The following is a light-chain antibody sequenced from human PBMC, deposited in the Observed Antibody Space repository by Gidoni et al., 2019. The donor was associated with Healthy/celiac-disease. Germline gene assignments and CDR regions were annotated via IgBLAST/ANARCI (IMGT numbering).Light chain of an antibody. J-gene: IGLJ1*01. V-gene: IGLV2-14*01. CDR2: DVS. CDR3: SSYTSSSTLKV. CDR1: SSDVGGYNY. Sequence: QSALTQPASVSGSPEQSITISCTGTSSDVGGYNYVSWYQQPPGKAPKLMIYDVSNRPSVVSNRFSGSKSGNTASLTISVLQAEDEADYYCSSYTSSSTLKVFGTGTKVTVL.